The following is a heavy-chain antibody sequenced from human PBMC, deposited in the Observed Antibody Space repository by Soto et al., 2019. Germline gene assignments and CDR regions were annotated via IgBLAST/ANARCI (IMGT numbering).Heavy chain of an antibody. Sequence: GGSLRLSCAASGFTVSSNYMSWVRQAQGKGLEWVSVIYTGDICSGGRTYYADSVKGRFTISRDSSKNTLYLQMNSLRPEDTAVYYCARERQGAAGRYFYGMDVWGQVTTVTVSS. CDR2: IYTGDICSGGRT. CDR3: ARERQGAAGRYFYGMDV. V-gene: IGHV3-53*01. CDR1: GFTVSSNY. D-gene: IGHD6-13*01. J-gene: IGHJ6*02.